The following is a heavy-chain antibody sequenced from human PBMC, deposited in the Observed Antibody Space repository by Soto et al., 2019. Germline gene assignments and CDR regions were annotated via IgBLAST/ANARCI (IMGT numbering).Heavy chain of an antibody. J-gene: IGHJ6*02. CDR3: ARDRSGYCSSTSCGYYYYYYGMDV. CDR1: GFTFSSYA. Sequence: GGSLRLSCAASGFTFSSYAMHWVRQAPGKGLEWVAVISYDGSNKYYADSVKGRFTISRDNSKNTLYLQMNSLRAQDTAVNYWARDRSGYCSSTSCGYYYYYYGMDVWGQGTTVTVSS. V-gene: IGHV3-30-3*01. CDR2: ISYDGSNK. D-gene: IGHD2-2*01.